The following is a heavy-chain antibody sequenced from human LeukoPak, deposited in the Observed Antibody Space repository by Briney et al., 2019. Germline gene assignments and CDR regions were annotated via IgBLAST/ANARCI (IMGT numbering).Heavy chain of an antibody. CDR3: AKDWAPYCGGDCYFNY. CDR1: GFIFNNYG. V-gene: IGHV3-30*18. Sequence: GGSLRLSCAASGFIFNNYGMHWVRQAPGKGLEWVAVISYDGSKKNYADSVKGRFTISRDSFKNTVYLQMNSLRVEDTAVYYCAKDWAPYCGGDCYFNYWGQGTLVTVSS. D-gene: IGHD2-21*02. J-gene: IGHJ4*02. CDR2: ISYDGSKK.